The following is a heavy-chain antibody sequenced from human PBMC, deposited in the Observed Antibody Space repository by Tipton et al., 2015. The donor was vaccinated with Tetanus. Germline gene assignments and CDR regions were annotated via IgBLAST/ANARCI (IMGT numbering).Heavy chain of an antibody. V-gene: IGHV4-59*01. CDR2: IYYRGST. D-gene: IGHD1-1*01. Sequence: TLSLTCTVSGGSISSYYWSWIRQPPGKGLEWIGYIYYRGSTNYNPSLKMRVTISEDTSKNQFSLNLSSVTAADTAVYYCARGTTLDYWGQGTLVPVSS. J-gene: IGHJ4*02. CDR1: GGSISSYY. CDR3: ARGTTLDY.